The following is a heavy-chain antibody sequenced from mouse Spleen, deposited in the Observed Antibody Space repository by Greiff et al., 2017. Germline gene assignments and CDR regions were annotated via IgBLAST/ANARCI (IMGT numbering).Heavy chain of an antibody. CDR2: TFYSGIT. V-gene: IGHV3-3*01. D-gene: IGHD1-1*01. J-gene: IGHJ1*03. CDR3: ASYYYGSSGYFDV. Sequence: VQLKQSGPSLVRPSQTLSLTCTVTGFSINSDCYWIWIRQFPGNILEYIGYTFYSGITYYNPSLESRTYITRDTSKNQFSLKLSSVTTEDTATYYCASYYYGSSGYFDVWGTGTTVTVSS. CDR1: GFSINSDCY.